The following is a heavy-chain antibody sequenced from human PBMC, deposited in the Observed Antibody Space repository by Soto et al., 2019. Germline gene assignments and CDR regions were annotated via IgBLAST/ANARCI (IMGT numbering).Heavy chain of an antibody. V-gene: IGHV1-8*01. CDR2: LNPNSGNG. CDR1: GYAFSNND. J-gene: IGHJ5*02. CDR3: ARMATSGTLNWFDP. Sequence: ASVKVSCKASGYAFSNNDISWVLQSTGQGLEWMGWLNPNSGNGGYAQKFQGRVTMTRDTSTSTAYMELSSLASDDTAIYYCARMATSGTLNWFDPWGQGTLVTVSS.